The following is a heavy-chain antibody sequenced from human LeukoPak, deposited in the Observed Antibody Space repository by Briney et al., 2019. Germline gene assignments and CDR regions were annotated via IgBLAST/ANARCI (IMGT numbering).Heavy chain of an antibody. CDR3: ARAGSILEWLPHAFDI. J-gene: IGHJ3*02. CDR1: GFTFSSYS. Sequence: PGGSLRLSCAASGFTFSSYSMNWIRQAPGKGLEWVSSISSSTSYIYYADSVKGRFTISRDNAKNSLYLQMNRLRAEDTAVYYCARAGSILEWLPHAFDIWGQGTMVTVSS. D-gene: IGHD3-3*01. V-gene: IGHV3-21*01. CDR2: ISSSTSYI.